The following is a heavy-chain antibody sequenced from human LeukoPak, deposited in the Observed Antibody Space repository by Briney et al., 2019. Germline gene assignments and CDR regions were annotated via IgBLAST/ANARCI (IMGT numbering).Heavy chain of an antibody. CDR3: ARDRRVLWFGIQYYYYGMDV. J-gene: IGHJ6*02. CDR2: IYYSGST. D-gene: IGHD3-10*01. V-gene: IGHV4-31*03. Sequence: PSQTLSLTCTVSGGSISSGGYYWSWIRQHPGKGLEWIGYIYYSGSTYYNPSLKSRVTISVDTSKNQFSLKLSSVTAADTAAYYCARDRRVLWFGIQYYYYGMDVWGQGTTVTVSS. CDR1: GGSISSGGYY.